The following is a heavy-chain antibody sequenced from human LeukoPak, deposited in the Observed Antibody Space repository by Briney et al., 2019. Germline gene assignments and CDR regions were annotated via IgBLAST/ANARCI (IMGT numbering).Heavy chain of an antibody. Sequence: PSDTLSLTCTVSGDSIGSYYWSWIRQPAGKGLEWIGRIYTSGSTNYNPSLTSRVTMSVDTSKNQFSLILSSVTAADAAIYYCARLLADNWFDPWGQGTLVTVSS. D-gene: IGHD2-15*01. CDR2: IYTSGST. CDR1: GDSIGSYY. V-gene: IGHV4-4*07. J-gene: IGHJ5*02. CDR3: ARLLADNWFDP.